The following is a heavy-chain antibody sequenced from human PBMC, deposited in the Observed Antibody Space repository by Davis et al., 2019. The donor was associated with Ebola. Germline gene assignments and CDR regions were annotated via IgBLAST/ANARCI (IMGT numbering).Heavy chain of an antibody. J-gene: IGHJ4*02. V-gene: IGHV4-34*01. D-gene: IGHD3-3*01. CDR2: INHSGST. Sequence: GSLRLSCAVYGGSFSGYYWSWIRQPPGKGLEWIGEINHSGSTNYNPSLKSRVTISVDTSKNQCSLKLSSVTAADTAVYYCARGYDFWSGLPDYWGQGTLVTVSS. CDR3: ARGYDFWSGLPDY. CDR1: GGSFSGYY.